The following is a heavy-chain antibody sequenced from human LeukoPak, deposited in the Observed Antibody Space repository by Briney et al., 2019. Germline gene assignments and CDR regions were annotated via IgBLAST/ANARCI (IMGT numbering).Heavy chain of an antibody. Sequence: GGSQRLSCAASGFTLSSYWMSWVRQAPGKGLEWVANINRDGSEKYYVDSVKGRFTISRDNAKNSLYLQMNSLRAEDTSVYYCAARRGSITGLFDPWGQGTLVTVSS. CDR2: INRDGSEK. CDR1: GFTLSSYW. CDR3: AARRGSITGLFDP. D-gene: IGHD1-20*01. V-gene: IGHV3-7*02. J-gene: IGHJ5*02.